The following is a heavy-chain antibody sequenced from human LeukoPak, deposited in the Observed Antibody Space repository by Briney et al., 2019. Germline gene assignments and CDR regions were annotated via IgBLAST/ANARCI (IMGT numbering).Heavy chain of an antibody. CDR3: ARRQGQQLVPMGWFDP. V-gene: IGHV1-2*02. Sequence: GASVKVSCKASGYIFTGYYIHWVRQAPGQGLEWMGWINPNSGGTNYAQKFQGRVTMTRDTSVSTAYMELSRLRSDDTAVYYCARRQGQQLVPMGWFDPWGQGTLVTVSS. CDR2: INPNSGGT. D-gene: IGHD6-13*01. J-gene: IGHJ5*02. CDR1: GYIFTGYY.